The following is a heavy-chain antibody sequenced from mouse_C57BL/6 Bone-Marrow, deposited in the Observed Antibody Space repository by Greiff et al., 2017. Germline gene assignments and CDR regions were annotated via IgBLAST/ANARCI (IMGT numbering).Heavy chain of an antibody. Sequence: EVQLQQSGPELVKPGASVKISCKASGYTFTDYYMNWVKQSHGKSLEWIGDINPNNGGTSYNQKFKGKATLTADKSSSTAYMVLRSLTSEDSAVYYCTIRSYYYGSSFTMDYWGQGTSVTVSS. D-gene: IGHD1-1*01. J-gene: IGHJ4*01. V-gene: IGHV1-26*01. CDR1: GYTFTDYY. CDR3: TIRSYYYGSSFTMDY. CDR2: INPNNGGT.